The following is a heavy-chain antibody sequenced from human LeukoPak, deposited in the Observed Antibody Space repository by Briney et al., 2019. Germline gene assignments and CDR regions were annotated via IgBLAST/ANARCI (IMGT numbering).Heavy chain of an antibody. J-gene: IGHJ5*02. CDR1: GYTFTSYG. Sequence: ASVKVSCKASGYTFTSYGISWVRQAPGQGLEWMGWINPNSGGTNYAQKFQERVTITRDMSTSTAYMELSSLRSEDTAVYYCAASPRHSSGYLTWGQGTLVTVSS. D-gene: IGHD3-22*01. CDR3: AASPRHSSGYLT. V-gene: IGHV1-8*03. CDR2: INPNSGGT.